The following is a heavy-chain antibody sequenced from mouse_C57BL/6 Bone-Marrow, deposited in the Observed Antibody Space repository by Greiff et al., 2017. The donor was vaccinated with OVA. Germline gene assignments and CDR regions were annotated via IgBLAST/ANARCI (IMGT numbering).Heavy chain of an antibody. D-gene: IGHD2-5*01. CDR3: ARGGYYSNSAWFAY. V-gene: IGHV5-16*01. Sequence: EVQLVESEGGLVQPGSSMKLSCTASGFTFSDYYMAWVRQVPEKGLEWVANINYDGSSTYYLDSLKGRFIISRDNAKNILYLQMSSLKSEDTATYYCARGGYYSNSAWFAYWGQGTLVTVSA. J-gene: IGHJ3*01. CDR1: GFTFSDYY. CDR2: INYDGSST.